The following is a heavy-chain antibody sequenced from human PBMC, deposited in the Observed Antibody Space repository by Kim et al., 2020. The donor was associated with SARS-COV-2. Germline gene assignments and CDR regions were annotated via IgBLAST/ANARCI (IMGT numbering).Heavy chain of an antibody. CDR1: GFTFSDYY. D-gene: IGHD3-22*01. J-gene: IGHJ4*02. Sequence: GGSLRLSCTTSGFTFSDYYMSWIRQAPGKGLEWVSYITTGSTIYYADSVKGRFTISRDNAKNSLYLQMNSLRVEDTAIYYCAREYYYDSSGPGYFEYWGQGTLVTISS. V-gene: IGHV3-11*01. CDR3: AREYYYDSSGPGYFEY. CDR2: ITTGSTI.